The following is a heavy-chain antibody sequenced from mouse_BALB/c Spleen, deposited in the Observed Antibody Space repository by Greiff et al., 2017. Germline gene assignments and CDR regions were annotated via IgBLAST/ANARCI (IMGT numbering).Heavy chain of an antibody. V-gene: IGHV5-9-4*01. Sequence: EVHLVESGGGLVKPGGSLKLSCAASGFTFSSYAMSWVRQSPEKRLEWVAEISSGGSYTYYPDTVTGRFTISRDNAKNTLYLEMSSLRSEDTAMYYCARYRSASMDYWGQGTSVTVSS. CDR1: GFTFSSYA. J-gene: IGHJ4*01. CDR2: ISSGGSYT. CDR3: ARYRSASMDY. D-gene: IGHD2-14*01.